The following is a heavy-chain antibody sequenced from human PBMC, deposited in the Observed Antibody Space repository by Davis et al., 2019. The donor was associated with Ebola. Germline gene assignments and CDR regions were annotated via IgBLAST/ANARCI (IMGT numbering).Heavy chain of an antibody. Sequence: ASVKVSCKASGYTFTSYDINWVRQATGQGLEWMGWINPNSGGTNYAQKFQGRVTMTRGTSISTAYMELSSLRADDTAVYYCARGRYQLLWGDYWGQGTLVTVSS. CDR2: INPNSGGT. CDR1: GYTFTSYD. J-gene: IGHJ4*02. CDR3: ARGRYQLLWGDY. D-gene: IGHD2-2*01. V-gene: IGHV1-2*02.